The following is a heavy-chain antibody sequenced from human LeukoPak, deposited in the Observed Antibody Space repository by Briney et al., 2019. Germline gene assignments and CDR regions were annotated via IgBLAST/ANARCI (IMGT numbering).Heavy chain of an antibody. CDR3: ARRGIWDLQIGNWFDP. CDR1: GDFITTNSYW. J-gene: IGHJ5*02. D-gene: IGHD3-16*01. V-gene: IGHV4-39*01. Sequence: SETLSLTCSISGDFITTNSYWWGWIRQSPGKGLEWIGSIYSSGNSYYNPSLKTRATISPDTSKNQYSLRLTSVTAADTAIYDCARRGIWDLQIGNWFDPWGQGILVIVSS. CDR2: IYSSGNS.